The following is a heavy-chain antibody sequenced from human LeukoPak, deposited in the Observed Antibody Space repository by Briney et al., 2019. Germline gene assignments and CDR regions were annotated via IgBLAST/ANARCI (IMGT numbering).Heavy chain of an antibody. J-gene: IGHJ4*02. CDR3: VKDEDWGFGS. D-gene: IGHD7-27*01. Sequence: PGGSLRLSCTASGLSLSNYDIHWVRQAPGKGLEWVAFIRYDGNYNYYADIVKGRFTISRDTSRNTLYLQMNGLRAEDTAPYYCVKDEDWGFGSWGQGTPVTVSS. V-gene: IGHV3-30*02. CDR2: IRYDGNYN. CDR1: GLSLSNYD.